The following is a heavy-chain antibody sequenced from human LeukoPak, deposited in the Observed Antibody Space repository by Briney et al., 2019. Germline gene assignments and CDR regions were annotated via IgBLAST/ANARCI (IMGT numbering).Heavy chain of an antibody. CDR1: GFTFSSYS. D-gene: IGHD2-2*01. J-gene: IGHJ5*02. V-gene: IGHV3-21*01. CDR3: ARDPNIEVVPGSWFDP. Sequence: GGSETLSCAASGFTFSSYSMNWVRQAPGKGLEWVSSISSSSSYIYYADSVEGRFTISRDNAKNSLYLQMNSLRAEDTAVYYCARDPNIEVVPGSWFDPWGQATLVTVSS. CDR2: ISSSSSYI.